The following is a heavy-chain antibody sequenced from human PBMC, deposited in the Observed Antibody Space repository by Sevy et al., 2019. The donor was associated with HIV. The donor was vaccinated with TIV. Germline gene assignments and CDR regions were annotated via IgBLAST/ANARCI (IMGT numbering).Heavy chain of an antibody. V-gene: IGHV4-61*02. CDR2: IHASGST. Sequence: SETLSLTCTVSGDSFSSDTYFWNWIRQPAGKGLEWIGRIHASGSTIYHPSLKSRVTMSVDKSKSQFSLRLSSVTAADTAGYFCARERGSNILTLGLDFWGQGSLVTVSS. CDR1: GDSFSSDTYF. J-gene: IGHJ4*02. D-gene: IGHD3-9*01. CDR3: ARERGSNILTLGLDF.